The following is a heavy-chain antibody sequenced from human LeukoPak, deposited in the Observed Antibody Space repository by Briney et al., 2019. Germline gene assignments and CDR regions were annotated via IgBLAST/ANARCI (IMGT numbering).Heavy chain of an antibody. J-gene: IGHJ4*02. CDR2: ISGSGGST. CDR1: GFTFSSYA. CDR3: AKVSGADSSGFFDY. D-gene: IGHD3-22*01. V-gene: IGHV3-23*01. Sequence: PGGSLRLSCAASGFTFSSYAMSWVRQAPGKGLKWVSAISGSGGSTYYADSVKGRFTISRDNSKNTLYLQMNSLRAEDTAVYYCAKVSGADSSGFFDYWGQGTLVTVSS.